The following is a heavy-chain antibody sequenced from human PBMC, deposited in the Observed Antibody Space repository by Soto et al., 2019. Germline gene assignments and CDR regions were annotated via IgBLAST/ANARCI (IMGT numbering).Heavy chain of an antibody. Sequence: QVQLVQSGAEVKKPGSSVKVSCKASGGTFSSYTISWVRQAPGQGLEWMGRIIPILGIANYAQKFQGRVTLPADKATSTAYVERSSLRAEDTAVYYCARDQGGYCSGGSGDFHYYGMDVWGQGTTVTVSS. J-gene: IGHJ6*02. CDR3: ARDQGGYCSGGSGDFHYYGMDV. D-gene: IGHD2-15*01. CDR2: IIPILGIA. CDR1: GGTFSSYT. V-gene: IGHV1-69*08.